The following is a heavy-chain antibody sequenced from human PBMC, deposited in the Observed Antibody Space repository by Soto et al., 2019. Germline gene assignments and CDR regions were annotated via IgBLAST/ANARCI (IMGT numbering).Heavy chain of an antibody. J-gene: IGHJ4*02. CDR3: ARGAADTAMVDS. CDR1: GGSIRSYY. V-gene: IGHV4-59*01. D-gene: IGHD5-18*01. Sequence: LSLTCTVSGGSIRSYYWTWIRQPPGKGLEWLGYIFYSGSTFYNPSLKSRVTISIHTSKRQFSLQLTSVTAADTAVYYCARGAADTAMVDSWGQGTLVTVYS. CDR2: IFYSGST.